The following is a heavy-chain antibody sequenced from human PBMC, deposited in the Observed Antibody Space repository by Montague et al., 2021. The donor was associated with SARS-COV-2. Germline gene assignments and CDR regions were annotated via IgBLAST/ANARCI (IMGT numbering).Heavy chain of an antibody. CDR1: GGSISSSSYP. V-gene: IGHV4-39*01. Sequence: SETLSLTCIVSGGSISSSSYPWGWIRQPPGKGLEWIGSIYYSGSTYYNPSLKSRVTISVDTSKNQFSLKLSSVTAADTAVYYCARLRYYDCNSGFQVLVDYWGQGALVTVSS. D-gene: IGHD3-3*01. CDR2: IYYSGST. J-gene: IGHJ4*02. CDR3: ARLRYYDCNSGFQVLVDY.